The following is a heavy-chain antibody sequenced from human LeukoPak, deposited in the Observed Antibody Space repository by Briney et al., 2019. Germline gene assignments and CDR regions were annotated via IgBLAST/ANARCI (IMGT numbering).Heavy chain of an antibody. D-gene: IGHD5-24*01. CDR1: GFTFSNYG. V-gene: IGHV3-30*02. CDR3: AKSGYNRFDY. CDR2: IRYDETNK. Sequence: GGSLRLSCAASGFTFSNYGMHWVRQAPGMGLEWVSFIRYDETNKYYADSVRGRFTISRDNSKNTLYLQMNSLRAEDTAVYYCAKSGYNRFDYWGQGTLVTVSS. J-gene: IGHJ4*02.